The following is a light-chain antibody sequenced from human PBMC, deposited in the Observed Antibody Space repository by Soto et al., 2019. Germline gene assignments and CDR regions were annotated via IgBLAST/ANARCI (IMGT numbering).Light chain of an antibody. Sequence: AIQMTQSPSTLPASVGDRVIITCRASQGIANDLGWYQQKPGEAPKLLIYAASRLQSGVPSRFSGSGSGTDFTLTISSLQPEDFANYYCLQDCSYPRTFGQGTKVEIK. V-gene: IGKV1-6*01. CDR3: LQDCSYPRT. CDR1: QGIAND. CDR2: AAS. J-gene: IGKJ1*01.